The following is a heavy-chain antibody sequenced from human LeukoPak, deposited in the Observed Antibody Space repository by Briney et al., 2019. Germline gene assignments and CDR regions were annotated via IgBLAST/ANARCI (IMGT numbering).Heavy chain of an antibody. J-gene: IGHJ6*02. CDR3: ARWDPITIFGVVINPPYYYYGMDV. Sequence: ASVKVSCKASGYTFTSYDINWVRQAPGQGLEWMGWINPNSGGTNYAQKFQGRVTMTRDTSISTAYMELSRLRSDDTAVYYCARWDPITIFGVVINPPYYYYGMDVWGQGTTVTVSS. V-gene: IGHV1-2*02. CDR1: GYTFTSYD. D-gene: IGHD3-3*01. CDR2: INPNSGGT.